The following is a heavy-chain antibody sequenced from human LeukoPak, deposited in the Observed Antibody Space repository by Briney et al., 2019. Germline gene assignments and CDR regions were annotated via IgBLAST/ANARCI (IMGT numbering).Heavy chain of an antibody. Sequence: GSLRLSFAASGFTLKPHRMQWVRQVPGKRPVWVSRINDDGSDTIYADSVRGRFTISRDDAKNTVYLQMNNLRAEDTAVYYCVRGGPSTWSWGQGTLVTVSS. J-gene: IGHJ5*02. V-gene: IGHV3-74*01. CDR3: VRGGPSTWS. D-gene: IGHD2-15*01. CDR2: INDDGSDT. CDR1: GFTLKPHR.